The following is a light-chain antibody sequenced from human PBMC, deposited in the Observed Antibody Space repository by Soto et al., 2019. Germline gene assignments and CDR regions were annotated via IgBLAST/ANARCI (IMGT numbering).Light chain of an antibody. V-gene: IGKV1-39*01. CDR1: QGINIY. CDR3: QQTYTNFFA. Sequence: DIPMTQSPSSLSASVGDTVTIDCRTSQGINIYLNWYRQKPGRAPELLIYAASNLHTGVPSRFNGVGSGTEFTLAIDKVQPEDFATYYCQQTYTNFFAFGPGTKVDIQ. CDR2: AAS. J-gene: IGKJ3*01.